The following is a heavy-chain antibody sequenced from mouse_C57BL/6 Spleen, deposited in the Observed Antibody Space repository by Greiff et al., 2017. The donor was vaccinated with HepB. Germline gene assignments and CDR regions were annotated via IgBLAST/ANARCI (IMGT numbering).Heavy chain of an antibody. J-gene: IGHJ3*01. CDR2: IWTGGGT. D-gene: IGHD2-2*01. CDR1: GFSLTSYA. Sequence: VQGVESGPGLVAPSQSLSITCTVSGFSLTSYAISWVRQPPGKGLEWLGVIWTGGGTNYNSALKSRLSISKDNSKSQVFLKMNSLQTDDTARYYCARNRDGYDDGSWFAYWGQGTLVTVSA. V-gene: IGHV2-9-1*01. CDR3: ARNRDGYDDGSWFAY.